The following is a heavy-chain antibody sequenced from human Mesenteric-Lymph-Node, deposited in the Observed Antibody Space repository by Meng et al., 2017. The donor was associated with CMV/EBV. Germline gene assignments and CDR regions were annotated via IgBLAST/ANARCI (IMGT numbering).Heavy chain of an antibody. V-gene: IGHV1-18*04. Sequence: SGGTFAKSSITWVRQAPGQGLEYMGWISAYNGNTNYAQELQGRVTMTTDTSTNTAYMELRSLRSDDTAVYYCARVTMTTAGGGWYDPWGQGTLVTVSS. J-gene: IGHJ5*02. D-gene: IGHD4-11*01. CDR1: GGTFAKSS. CDR3: ARVTMTTAGGGWYDP. CDR2: ISAYNGNT.